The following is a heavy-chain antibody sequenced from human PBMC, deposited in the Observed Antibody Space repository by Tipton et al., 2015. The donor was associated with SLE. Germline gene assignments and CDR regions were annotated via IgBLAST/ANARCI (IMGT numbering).Heavy chain of an antibody. CDR1: GFTFSDYS. Sequence: SLRLSCAASGFTFSDYSINWVRQAPGKGLEWVSSISGFGSYIYYADSVKGRFTISRDNAKNSVYLQMKSLRAEVTAVYYCAREEAGVYNWFDSWCQRALLTLSS. CDR2: ISGFGSYI. V-gene: IGHV3-21*03. J-gene: IGHJ5*01. CDR3: AREEAGVYNWFDS.